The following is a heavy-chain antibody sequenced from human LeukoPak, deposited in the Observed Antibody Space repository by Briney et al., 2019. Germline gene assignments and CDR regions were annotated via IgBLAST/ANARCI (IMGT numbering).Heavy chain of an antibody. CDR3: TPFVYHIAS. CDR1: GFAFSAYE. J-gene: IGHJ5*02. Sequence: GGSLRLSCAASGFAFSAYEMSWVRQAPGKGLEWVSYIAGSDTTTYYADSVRGRFSTSRDNAKRSLYLQMTSLRAEDTALYYCTPFVYHIASWGQGTLVTVPS. D-gene: IGHD2-21*01. CDR2: IAGSDTTT. V-gene: IGHV3-48*03.